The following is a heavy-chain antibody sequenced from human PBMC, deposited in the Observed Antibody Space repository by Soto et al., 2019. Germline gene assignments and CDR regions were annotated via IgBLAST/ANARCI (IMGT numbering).Heavy chain of an antibody. D-gene: IGHD3-9*01. CDR1: GGSISNYY. V-gene: IGHV4-59*01. Sequence: PSETLSLTCTVSGGSISNYYWTWVRQPPGKGLEWIGYVYYSGSTNYNPSLESRVTISIDASKNQFSLKMKSVTAADTAVYCCVRDYLLTGFDPWGQGALVTVSS. J-gene: IGHJ5*02. CDR3: VRDYLLTGFDP. CDR2: VYYSGST.